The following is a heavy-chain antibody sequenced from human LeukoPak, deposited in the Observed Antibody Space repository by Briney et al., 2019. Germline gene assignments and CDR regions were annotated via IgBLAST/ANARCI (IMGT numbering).Heavy chain of an antibody. CDR2: IYYSGST. CDR3: ARVTRQLDSRPYYFDY. D-gene: IGHD3-22*01. J-gene: IGHJ4*02. Sequence: PSETLSLTCTVSGGSISSGDYYWSWIRQPPGKGLEWIGYIYYSGSTYYNPSLKSRVTISVDTSKNQFSLKLGSVTAADTAVYYCARVTRQLDSRPYYFDYWGQGTLVTVSS. CDR1: GGSISSGDYY. V-gene: IGHV4-30-4*08.